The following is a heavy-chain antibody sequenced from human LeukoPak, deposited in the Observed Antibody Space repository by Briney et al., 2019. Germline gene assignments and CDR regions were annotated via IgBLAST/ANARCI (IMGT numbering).Heavy chain of an antibody. CDR1: GFTFSGSA. CDR2: IRSKANSYAT. Sequence: GGSLRLSCAASGFTFSGSAMHWVRQASGKGLEGVGRIRSKANSYATAYAASVKGRFTISRDDSTNTAYLQMNSLKTEDTAVYYCTRPHYDGSRYYYAFDYWGQGTLVTVSS. D-gene: IGHD3-22*01. CDR3: TRPHYDGSRYYYAFDY. J-gene: IGHJ4*02. V-gene: IGHV3-73*01.